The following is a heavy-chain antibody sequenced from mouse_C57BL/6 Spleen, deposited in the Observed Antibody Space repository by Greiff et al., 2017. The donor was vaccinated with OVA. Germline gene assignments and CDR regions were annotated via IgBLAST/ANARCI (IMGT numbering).Heavy chain of an antibody. V-gene: IGHV3-6*01. Sequence: EVKVEESGPGLVKPSQSLSLTCSVTGYSITSGYYWNWIRQFPGNKLEWMGYISYDGSNNYNPSLKNRISITRDPSKNQFFLKLNSVTTEDTATYYCARAGYDYGLAMDYWGQGTSVTVSS. CDR2: ISYDGSN. CDR3: ARAGYDYGLAMDY. CDR1: GYSITSGYY. J-gene: IGHJ4*01. D-gene: IGHD2-4*01.